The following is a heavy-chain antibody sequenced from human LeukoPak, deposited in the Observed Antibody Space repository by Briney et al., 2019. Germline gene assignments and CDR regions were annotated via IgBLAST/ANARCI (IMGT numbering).Heavy chain of an antibody. V-gene: IGHV4-59*01. Sequence: PSETLSLTCIVSGGSIRTYYWSWIRQSPGKGLEWIGYIYYSGSTNYNPSLKSRVTISVDTSKNQFSLKLSSVTAADTAVYYCARRVWPYYYMDVWGKGTTVTVSS. CDR3: ARRVWPYYYMDV. CDR1: GGSIRTYY. D-gene: IGHD2-21*01. J-gene: IGHJ6*03. CDR2: IYYSGST.